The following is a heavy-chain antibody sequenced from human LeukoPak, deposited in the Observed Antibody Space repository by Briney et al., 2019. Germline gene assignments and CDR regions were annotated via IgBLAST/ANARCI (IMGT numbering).Heavy chain of an antibody. J-gene: IGHJ4*02. CDR3: ARKYAGITIFGVVIDSNQNYFDY. CDR1: GGSISSYY. V-gene: IGHV4-59*12. CDR2: IYYSGST. D-gene: IGHD3-3*01. Sequence: SETLSLTCTVSGGSISSYYWSWIRQPPGKGLEWIGYIYYSGSTSYNPSLKSRVTISVDTSKNQFSLKLSSVTAADTAVYYCARKYAGITIFGVVIDSNQNYFDYWGQGTLVTVSS.